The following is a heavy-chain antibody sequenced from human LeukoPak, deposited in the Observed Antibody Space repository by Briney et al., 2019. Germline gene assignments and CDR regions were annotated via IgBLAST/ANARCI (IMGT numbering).Heavy chain of an antibody. CDR3: AKSPWKREYYGSDF. Sequence: PGGSLRLPCAASGFTFSTYAVSWVRQAPARGLEWVATLSGSGADAFYADSVRGRFTISRDNSQNTLYLQMNSLRAEDAAIYYCAKSPWKREYYGSDFWGQGTLVTVSS. V-gene: IGHV3-23*01. CDR1: GFTFSTYA. CDR2: LSGSGADA. D-gene: IGHD3-10*01. J-gene: IGHJ4*02.